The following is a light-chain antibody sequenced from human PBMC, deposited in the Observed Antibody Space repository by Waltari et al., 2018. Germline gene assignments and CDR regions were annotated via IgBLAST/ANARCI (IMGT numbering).Light chain of an antibody. CDR2: GAS. CDR3: QHYVSLPAT. V-gene: IGKV3-20*01. J-gene: IGKJ1*01. Sequence: DIVLTQSPAILSLSPGERATLSCRASQSVSRTLAWYQQKPGQAPRLLIYGASTRATGIPERFSGGGSGTDFSLTISRLEPEDFAVYYCQHYVSLPATFGQGTKVEIK. CDR1: QSVSRT.